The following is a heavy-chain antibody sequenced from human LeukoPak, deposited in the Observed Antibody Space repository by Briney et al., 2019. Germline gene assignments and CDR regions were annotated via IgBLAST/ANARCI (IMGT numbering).Heavy chain of an antibody. Sequence: GGSLRLSCAASGFPFSTYWITWVRQAPGKGLEWVANIKNEGSEKYYVDSVKGRFTISRDNAENSLFLQMNSLRVEDTAIYYCTRDSGLTGYDLLDYWGQGTLVTVSS. V-gene: IGHV3-7*01. D-gene: IGHD5-12*01. CDR2: IKNEGSEK. CDR1: GFPFSTYW. J-gene: IGHJ4*02. CDR3: TRDSGLTGYDLLDY.